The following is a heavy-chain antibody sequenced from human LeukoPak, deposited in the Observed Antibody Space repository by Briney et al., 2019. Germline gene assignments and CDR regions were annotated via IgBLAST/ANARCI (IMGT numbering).Heavy chain of an antibody. CDR2: INWNGGSR. J-gene: IGHJ5*02. Sequence: PGGSLRLSCAASGFTFSDYYMSWVRQAPGKGLEWVSRINWNGGSRGYAESVKGRFTISRDNAKKSLYLQMNSLRAEDTAVYYCARDLGQYYDTSDNWFDPWGQGTLVTVSS. CDR1: GFTFSDYY. V-gene: IGHV3-20*04. CDR3: ARDLGQYYDTSDNWFDP. D-gene: IGHD3-22*01.